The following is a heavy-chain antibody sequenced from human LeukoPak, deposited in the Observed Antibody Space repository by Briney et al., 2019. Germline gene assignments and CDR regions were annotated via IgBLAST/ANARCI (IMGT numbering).Heavy chain of an antibody. J-gene: IGHJ6*04. D-gene: IGHD2-21*01. Sequence: ASVKVSCKASGYTFTGYCMHWVRQAPGQGLEWMGWINPNSGDTNYAQKFQGWVTMTSDTSIRTVYMELNRLRSDDTAIYYCVRETIGMNHGLDVWAKGTTVTVSS. CDR2: INPNSGDT. CDR3: VRETIGMNHGLDV. CDR1: GYTFTGYC. V-gene: IGHV1-2*04.